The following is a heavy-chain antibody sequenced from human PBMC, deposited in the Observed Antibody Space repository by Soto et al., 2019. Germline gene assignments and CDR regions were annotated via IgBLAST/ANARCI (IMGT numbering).Heavy chain of an antibody. D-gene: IGHD2-2*03. CDR3: ARLNGYCISTNCQGYYGMDV. Sequence: LSETLSLTCTVSGGSISSYYWSWIRQSPGKGLEWIGTIYSSENTYYNPSLLSRVTISVDTSKNEFSLRLSSVTAADTAVYYCARLNGYCISTNCQGYYGMDVWGQGTKVTVSS. J-gene: IGHJ6*02. V-gene: IGHV4-39*01. CDR2: IYSSENT. CDR1: GGSISSYY.